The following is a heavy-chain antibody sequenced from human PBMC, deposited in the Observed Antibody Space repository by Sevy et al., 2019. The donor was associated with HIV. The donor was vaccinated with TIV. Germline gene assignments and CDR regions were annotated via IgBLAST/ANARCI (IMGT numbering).Heavy chain of an antibody. CDR3: AKVTYYYDSRGYPNYYFHY. CDR2: IYNNGNT. CDR1: GGSITSYY. Sequence: SETLSLTCTVSGGSITSYYWSWIRQPPGNGLEWIGHIYNNGNTNYNPSLRSRVTISVDRSKNQFSLKLSSVTAADTAVYYCAKVTYYYDSRGYPNYYFHYWGQGTLVTVSS. V-gene: IGHV4-59*13. D-gene: IGHD3-22*01. J-gene: IGHJ4*02.